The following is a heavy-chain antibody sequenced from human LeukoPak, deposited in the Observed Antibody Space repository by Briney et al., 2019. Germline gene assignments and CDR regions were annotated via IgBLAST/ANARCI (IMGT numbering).Heavy chain of an antibody. D-gene: IGHD3-10*01. Sequence: GGSLRLSCAASGFTFSDYYMSWIRQAPGKGLEWVSYISSSGSTIYYADSVKGRFTISRDNAKNSLYLQMNSLRAEDTAVCYCARGAKRLLWFGDREGYFDYWGQGTLVTVSS. CDR1: GFTFSDYY. CDR2: ISSSGSTI. J-gene: IGHJ4*02. V-gene: IGHV3-11*01. CDR3: ARGAKRLLWFGDREGYFDY.